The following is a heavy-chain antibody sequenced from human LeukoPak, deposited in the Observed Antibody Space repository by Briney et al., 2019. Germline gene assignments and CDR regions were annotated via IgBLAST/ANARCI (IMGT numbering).Heavy chain of an antibody. J-gene: IGHJ3*02. V-gene: IGHV4-59*11. CDR1: DDSINSHY. Sequence: SETLSLTCTVSDDSINSHYWSWIRQPPGKGLEWIGYIYYSGSTNYNPSLKGRVTVSLDTSTNQFSLKLSSVTAADTAVYYCARVRIGGTPYDAFNIWGQGTMVTVSS. D-gene: IGHD2-15*01. CDR3: ARVRIGGTPYDAFNI. CDR2: IYYSGST.